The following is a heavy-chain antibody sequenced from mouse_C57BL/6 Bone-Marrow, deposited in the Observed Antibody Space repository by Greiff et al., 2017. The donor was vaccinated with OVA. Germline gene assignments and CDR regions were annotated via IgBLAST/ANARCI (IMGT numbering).Heavy chain of an antibody. CDR1: GYTFTSYT. J-gene: IGHJ3*01. Sequence: QVQLKESGAELARPGASVKMSCKASGYTFTSYTMHWVKQRPGQGLEWIGYINPSSGYTKYNQKFKDKATLTADKSSSTAYMQLSSLTSEDSAVYYCARLGLRRFAYWGQGTLVTVSA. V-gene: IGHV1-4*01. CDR3: ARLGLRRFAY. D-gene: IGHD2-4*01. CDR2: INPSSGYT.